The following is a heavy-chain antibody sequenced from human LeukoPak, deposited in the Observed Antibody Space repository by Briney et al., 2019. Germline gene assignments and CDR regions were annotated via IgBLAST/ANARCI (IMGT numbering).Heavy chain of an antibody. CDR3: AGDRATSYFDY. J-gene: IGHJ4*02. CDR1: GVSLSSHG. D-gene: IGHD1-26*01. V-gene: IGHV3-33*01. CDR2: IWYDGSNK. Sequence: GGSLRLSCGVSGVSLSSHGMRWVRQAPGKGLEWVAFIWYDGSNKYYTDSVKGRFTVSRDNSKNTLYLQMNSLRAEDTAVYYCAGDRATSYFDYWGQGALVTISS.